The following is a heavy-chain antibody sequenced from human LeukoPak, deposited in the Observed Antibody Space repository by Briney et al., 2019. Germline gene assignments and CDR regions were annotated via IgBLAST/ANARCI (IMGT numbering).Heavy chain of an antibody. D-gene: IGHD6-19*01. V-gene: IGHV4-39*01. CDR1: GGSISSSSYS. J-gene: IGHJ4*02. CDR3: ARHSSGWYEFDY. CDR2: IYYSGST. Sequence: PSETLSLTCTVSGGSISSSSYSWGWIRQPPGKGLEWIGSIYYSGSTYYNPSLKSRVTISVDTSKNQFSLKLSSVTAADTAVYYCARHSSGWYEFDYWGQGTLVTVSS.